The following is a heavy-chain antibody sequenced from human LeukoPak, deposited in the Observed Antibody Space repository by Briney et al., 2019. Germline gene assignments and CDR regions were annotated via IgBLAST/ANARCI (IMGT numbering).Heavy chain of an antibody. J-gene: IGHJ6*02. CDR1: GFTFSTSA. Sequence: PGGSLRLSCTASGFTFSTSAMSWVRQAPGKGLQWVSHITGSGGSTYYADSVKGRFTISRDNSKNTLYLQMNSLRAEDTAVYYCAKSERFDYDILTGYYGHYYYYGMDVWGQGTTVTVSS. D-gene: IGHD3-9*01. CDR2: ITGSGGST. CDR3: AKSERFDYDILTGYYGHYYYYGMDV. V-gene: IGHV3-23*01.